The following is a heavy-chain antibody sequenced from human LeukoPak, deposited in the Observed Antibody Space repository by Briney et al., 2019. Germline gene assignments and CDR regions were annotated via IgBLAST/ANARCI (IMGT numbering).Heavy chain of an antibody. V-gene: IGHV3-30*02. CDR3: AKAYGSGSYPFNS. CDR1: GFTFSSYG. Sequence: GGSLRLSCAASGFTFSSYGMYWVRQAPGKGLEWVAFIRYDGNDKYYADSVKGRFTISRDNSKNTLYLQMNSLRAGDTAVYYCAKAYGSGSYPFNSWGQGTLVTVSS. J-gene: IGHJ4*02. CDR2: IRYDGNDK. D-gene: IGHD3-10*01.